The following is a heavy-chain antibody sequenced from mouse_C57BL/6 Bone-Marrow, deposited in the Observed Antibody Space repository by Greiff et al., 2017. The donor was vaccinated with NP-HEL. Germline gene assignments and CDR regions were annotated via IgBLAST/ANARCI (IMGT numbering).Heavy chain of an antibody. D-gene: IGHD2-5*01. Sequence: EVKVVESGGGLVQPGGSLKLSCAASGFTFSDYGMAWVRQAPRKGPEWVAFISNLAYSIYYADTVTGRFTISRENAKNTLYLEMSSLRSEDTAMYYCARLNSNYFDYWGQGTTLTVSS. CDR3: ARLNSNYFDY. V-gene: IGHV5-15*01. CDR2: ISNLAYSI. CDR1: GFTFSDYG. J-gene: IGHJ2*01.